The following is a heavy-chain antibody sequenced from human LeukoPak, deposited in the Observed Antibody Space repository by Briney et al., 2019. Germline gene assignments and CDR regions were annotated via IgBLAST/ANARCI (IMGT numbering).Heavy chain of an antibody. CDR2: ISGSSSSI. CDR3: AVYGVSTIAFDY. CDR1: GFTFSSYG. D-gene: IGHD3-3*01. J-gene: IGHJ4*02. V-gene: IGHV3-21*01. Sequence: GGSLRLSCAASGFTFSSYGMHWVRQAPGKGLEWVSSISGSSSSISNADSVMGRFTISRDNSKNSVYLQMSSLRAEDTAVYYCAVYGVSTIAFDYWGQGTLVTVSS.